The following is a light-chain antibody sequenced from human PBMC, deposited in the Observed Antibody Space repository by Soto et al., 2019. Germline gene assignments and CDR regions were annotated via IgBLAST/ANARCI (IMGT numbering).Light chain of an antibody. CDR1: SSDVGNSDY. CDR3: TSYTKTTTWV. J-gene: IGLJ3*02. CDR2: QVS. V-gene: IGLV2-14*01. Sequence: QSVLTQPASVSGSPGQSIAISCTGTSSDVGNSDYVSWYQQHPGKAPKLMISQVSDRPSGISNRFSGSKSGNTATLTISGLQAEDEADYYCTSYTKTTTWVFGGGTKLTVL.